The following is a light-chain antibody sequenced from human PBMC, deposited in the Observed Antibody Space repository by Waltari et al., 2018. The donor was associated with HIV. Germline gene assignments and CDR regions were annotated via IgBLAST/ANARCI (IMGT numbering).Light chain of an antibody. CDR3: QQYYTTPL. J-gene: IGKJ4*01. Sequence: VLTQSPEFLTVSQGERATINCTSSQTVSYTSNDKSYLAWYQQQPGQPPKLLVSGASSRHPGVPDRFSGSGSGTSFTLTIDNLQPEDVGIYYCQQYYTTPLFSGGTKVEI. V-gene: IGKV4-1*01. CDR1: QTVSYTSNDKSY. CDR2: GAS.